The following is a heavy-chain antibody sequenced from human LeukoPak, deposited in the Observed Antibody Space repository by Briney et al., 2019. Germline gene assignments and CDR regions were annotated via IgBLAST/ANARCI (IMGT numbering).Heavy chain of an antibody. D-gene: IGHD6-13*01. J-gene: IGHJ4*02. CDR1: GGSFSGYY. V-gene: IGHV4-34*01. CDR2: INHSGST. CDR3: ARVRYGSSWSLGPFDY. Sequence: SETLSLTCAVYGGSFSGYYWSWIRQPPGKGLEWIGEINHSGSTNYNPSLKSRVTISVDTSKNQFSLKLSSVTAADTAVYYCARVRYGSSWSLGPFDYWGQGTLVTVSS.